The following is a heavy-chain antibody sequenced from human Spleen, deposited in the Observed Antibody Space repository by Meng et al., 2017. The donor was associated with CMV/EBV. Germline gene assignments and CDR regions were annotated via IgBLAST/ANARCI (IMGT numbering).Heavy chain of an antibody. CDR3: ARESASSYTLDV. CDR2: INSDGSST. V-gene: IGHV3-74*01. J-gene: IGHJ6*02. CDR1: GFTFSSYW. D-gene: IGHD2-2*01. Sequence: GGSLRLSCAASGFTFSSYWMHWVRQAPGKGLVWVSRINSDGSSTSYADSVKGRFTISRDNAKNTLYLQMNGLRAGDTAVYYCARESASSYTLDVWGRGTTVTVSS.